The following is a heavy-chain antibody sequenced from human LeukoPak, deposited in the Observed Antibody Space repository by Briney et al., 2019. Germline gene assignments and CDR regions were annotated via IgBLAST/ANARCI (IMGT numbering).Heavy chain of an antibody. CDR1: GGSFSGYY. Sequence: DPSETLSLTCAVYGGSFSGYYWSWIRQPQGKGLEWFGEINHSGSTNSNPALKSRVTISVDTSKNQCSLKLSSVTAADTAVDYCAGEVRLPRRAFDIWGQGTMVTVSS. V-gene: IGHV4-34*01. J-gene: IGHJ3*02. CDR3: AGEVRLPRRAFDI. D-gene: IGHD5-18*01. CDR2: INHSGST.